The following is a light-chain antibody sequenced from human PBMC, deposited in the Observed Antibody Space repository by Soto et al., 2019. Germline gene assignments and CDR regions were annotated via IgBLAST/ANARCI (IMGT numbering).Light chain of an antibody. CDR2: EDS. Sequence: QSALTQPASVSGSPGQSITISYTGTSSDVGSYNLVSWYQQYPGKAPKLMIYEDSKRPSRVSDRFSGSKSGNTASLTISGLQAEDEADYYCSSYAGSRTLVFGGGTKVTVL. CDR1: SSDVGSYNL. V-gene: IGLV2-23*01. J-gene: IGLJ2*01. CDR3: SSYAGSRTLV.